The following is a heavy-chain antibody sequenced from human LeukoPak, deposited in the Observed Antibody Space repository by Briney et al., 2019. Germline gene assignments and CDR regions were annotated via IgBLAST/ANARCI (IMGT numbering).Heavy chain of an antibody. CDR1: GYTFTGYY. D-gene: IGHD3-22*01. CDR3: AGALMYDYDSSGYQFEY. J-gene: IGHJ4*02. CDR2: INSNSGGT. Sequence: GASVKVSCKASGYTFTGYYMHWVRQAPGQGLEWMGWINSNSGGTNCAQKFQGRVTMTRDTSISTAYMELSRLRSDDTAVYYCAGALMYDYDSSGYQFEYWGQGTLVTVSS. V-gene: IGHV1-2*02.